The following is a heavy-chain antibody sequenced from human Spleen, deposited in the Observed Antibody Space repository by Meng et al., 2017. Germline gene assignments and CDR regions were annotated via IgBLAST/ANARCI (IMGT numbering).Heavy chain of an antibody. Sequence: HAQRARVVAGLFRPSGTLSLTCAVYGGSSSGYSWSGFRQPPGKGLGWIGEINPSGSTNYNPSLESRATISVDTSQNNLSLKLSSVTAADSAVYYCARGPTTMAHDFDYWGQGTLVTVSS. CDR1: GGSSSGYS. D-gene: IGHD4-11*01. CDR3: ARGPTTMAHDFDY. V-gene: IGHV4-34*01. J-gene: IGHJ4*02. CDR2: INPSGST.